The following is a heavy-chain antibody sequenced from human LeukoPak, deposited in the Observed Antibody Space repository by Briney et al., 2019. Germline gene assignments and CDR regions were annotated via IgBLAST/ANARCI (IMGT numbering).Heavy chain of an antibody. CDR1: GYSISSGYY. CDR2: IYHSGST. Sequence: SETLSLTCTVSGYSISSGYYWGWIRQPPGKGLEWIGSIYHSGSTYYNPSLKSRVTISVDTFKNQFSLKLSSVTAADTAVYYCARRGDLEMAPYHDAFDIWGQGTMVTVSS. J-gene: IGHJ3*02. CDR3: ARRGDLEMAPYHDAFDI. D-gene: IGHD5-24*01. V-gene: IGHV4-38-2*02.